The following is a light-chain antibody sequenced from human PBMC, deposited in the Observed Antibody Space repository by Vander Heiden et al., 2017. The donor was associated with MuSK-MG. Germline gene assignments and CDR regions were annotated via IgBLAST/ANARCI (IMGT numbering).Light chain of an antibody. V-gene: IGLV1-40*01. CDR3: QSYDTSRRGV. CDR2: GNN. Sequence: QSVLTQPPSVSAAPGQRVTISCTGSSSNIGAGYDVHWYQQFPGTAPNLLIYGNNNRPSGVPDRFAGSKSGTAASPAIAVLQDEEDADYYGQSYDTSRRGVFGGGTKLTVL. J-gene: IGLJ2*01. CDR1: SSNIGAGYD.